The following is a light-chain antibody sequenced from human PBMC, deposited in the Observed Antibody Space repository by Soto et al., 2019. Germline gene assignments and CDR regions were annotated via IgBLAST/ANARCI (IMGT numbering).Light chain of an antibody. CDR1: RSVSSY. Sequence: ELVLTQSPATLSLSPGESATLSCRATRSVSSYLAWYQQKPGQAPRLLIYDASSRPTDIPARFSGSGSGTDFTLTISSLEPEDFALYYCQQRSNWPITSGQGTRLEIK. V-gene: IGKV3-11*01. J-gene: IGKJ5*01. CDR3: QQRSNWPIT. CDR2: DAS.